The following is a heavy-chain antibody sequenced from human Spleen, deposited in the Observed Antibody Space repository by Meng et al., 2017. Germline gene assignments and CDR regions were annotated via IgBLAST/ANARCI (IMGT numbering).Heavy chain of an antibody. J-gene: IGHJ4*02. CDR2: LSVSGGST. V-gene: IGHV3-23*04. Sequence: VQLVESGGGLVKPGGSLRLSCAASGFTFSSYAMNWVRQAPGKGLEWVSGLSVSGGSTYYADSVKGRFTISRDNSKNTLYLQMNSLRAEDTAVYYCAKVHWNSYYFDYWGQGTLVTVSS. CDR3: AKVHWNSYYFDY. D-gene: IGHD1-7*01. CDR1: GFTFSSYA.